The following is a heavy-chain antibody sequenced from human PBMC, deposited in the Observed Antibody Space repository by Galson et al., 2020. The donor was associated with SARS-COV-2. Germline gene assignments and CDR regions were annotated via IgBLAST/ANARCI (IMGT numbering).Heavy chain of an antibody. D-gene: IGHD3-10*01. V-gene: IGHV4-31*03. CDR2: IYYSGST. CDR3: ARDAFVPLSYGSASYAFDI. J-gene: IGHJ3*02. CDR1: GGSISSGGYY. Sequence: ASETLSLTCTVSGGSISSGGYYWSWIRQHPGKGLEWIGYIYYSGSTYYNPSLKSRVTISVDTSKNQFSLKLSSVTAADTAVYYCARDAFVPLSYGSASYAFDIWGQGTMVAVSS.